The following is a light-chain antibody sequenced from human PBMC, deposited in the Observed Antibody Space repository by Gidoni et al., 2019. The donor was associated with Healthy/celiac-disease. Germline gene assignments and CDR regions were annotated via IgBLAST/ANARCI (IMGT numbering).Light chain of an antibody. CDR3: QQYNSYWT. CDR2: DAS. J-gene: IGKJ1*01. Sequence: DIQMTQSPSTLSASVGDRDTITCRASQSISSWLAWYQQKPGKAPKLLIYDASSLESGVPSRFSGSGSGTEFTLTISSLQPDDFATYYCQQYNSYWTFGQXTKVEIK. CDR1: QSISSW. V-gene: IGKV1-5*01.